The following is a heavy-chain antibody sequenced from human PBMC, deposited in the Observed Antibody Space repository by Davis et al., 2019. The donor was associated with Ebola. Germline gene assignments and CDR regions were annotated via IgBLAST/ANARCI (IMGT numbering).Heavy chain of an antibody. J-gene: IGHJ4*02. CDR3: ARHVATPATPFFDY. CDR2: IYYSGRT. CDR1: GGSISTNNYY. V-gene: IGHV4-39*01. Sequence: PSETLSLTCTVSGGSISTNNYYWGWIRQPPGKGLQWIGSIYYSGRTYYDPSLKSRVTISVDMSKDQISLRLSSVTAADTATYFCARHVATPATPFFDYWGQGTLVTVSS. D-gene: IGHD2-15*01.